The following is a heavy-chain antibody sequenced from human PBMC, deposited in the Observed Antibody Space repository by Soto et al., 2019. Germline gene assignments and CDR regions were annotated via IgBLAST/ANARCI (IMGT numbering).Heavy chain of an antibody. CDR1: GFTVSSNY. CDR2: IYSGGST. J-gene: IGHJ4*02. CDR3: ARDSSGLDYFDY. V-gene: IGHV3-66*01. D-gene: IGHD3-22*01. Sequence: EVQLVESGGGLVQPGGSLRLSCAASGFTVSSNYMSWVRQAPGKGLEWVSVIYSGGSTYYADSVKGRFTISRDNSKNTLYLQMNSLRAEDTAVYYCARDSSGLDYFDYWGQGTLVTVSS.